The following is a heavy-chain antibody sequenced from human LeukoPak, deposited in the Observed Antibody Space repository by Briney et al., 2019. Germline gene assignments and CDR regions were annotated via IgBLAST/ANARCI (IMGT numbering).Heavy chain of an antibody. CDR3: VSPVGAVAGTLLPY. V-gene: IGHV3-7*01. D-gene: IGHD6-19*01. Sequence: PGGSLRLSCAASGFTFNNYWMNWVRQAPGKGLEWVANIKADGSEKYYVDSVKGRFTISRDNAKNSLYLQMNSLRVDDTAVYYCVSPVGAVAGTLLPYWGQGTLVTVSS. CDR1: GFTFNNYW. J-gene: IGHJ4*02. CDR2: IKADGSEK.